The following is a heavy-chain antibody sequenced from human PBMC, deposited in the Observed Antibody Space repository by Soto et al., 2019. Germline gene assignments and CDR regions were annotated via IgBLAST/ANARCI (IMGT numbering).Heavy chain of an antibody. J-gene: IGHJ5*02. CDR1: GGSFSGYY. V-gene: IGHV4-34*01. Sequence: QVQLQQWGAGLLKPSETLSLTCAVYGGSFSGYYWSWIRQPPGKGLEWIGEINHSGSTNYNPSLRGRVTIAVDTSKNQFSLKLSSVTAADTAVYYCARGQIRFDPWGQGTLVTVSS. CDR3: ARGQIRFDP. CDR2: INHSGST.